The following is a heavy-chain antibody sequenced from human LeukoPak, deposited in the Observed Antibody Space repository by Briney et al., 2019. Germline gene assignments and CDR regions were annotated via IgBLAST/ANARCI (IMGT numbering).Heavy chain of an antibody. CDR2: ISGSGGST. J-gene: IGHJ5*02. CDR1: GFTFSSYA. Sequence: GGSLRLSCAASGFTFSSYAMSWVRQAPGKGLEWVSAISGSGGSTYYADSVKGRFTISRDNSKNTLYLQMNSLRAEDTAVHYCAKFRNDYGDPEGTFDPWGQGTLVTVSS. V-gene: IGHV3-23*01. CDR3: AKFRNDYGDPEGTFDP. D-gene: IGHD4-17*01.